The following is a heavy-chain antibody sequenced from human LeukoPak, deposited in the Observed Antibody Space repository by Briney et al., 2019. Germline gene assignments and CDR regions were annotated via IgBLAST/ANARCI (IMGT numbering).Heavy chain of an antibody. D-gene: IGHD2-2*01. J-gene: IGHJ6*02. Sequence: GSLRLSCAASGFTCSSYAMSWVRQAPGKGLEWVSGISGGGGYTYYVDSVKGRFTISRDNSKNTLYLQMNSLRAEDTAVYYCAKKRGSSTSYGMDVWGQGTTVTVSS. CDR2: ISGGGGYT. V-gene: IGHV3-23*01. CDR1: GFTCSSYA. CDR3: AKKRGSSTSYGMDV.